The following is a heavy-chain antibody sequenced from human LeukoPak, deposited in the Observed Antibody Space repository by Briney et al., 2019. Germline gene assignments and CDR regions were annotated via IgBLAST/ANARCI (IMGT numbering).Heavy chain of an antibody. Sequence: ASVTVSCKASGYTFTNYYIHWVRQAPRQGLEGMGMINPSGGRTTYAKRFQGRVTMTRDTSTNTVYTELSSLRSDDTVVYYCARDYYGGHNLYNFDFWGQGTRVTVSS. CDR1: GYTFTNYY. D-gene: IGHD3-10*01. V-gene: IGHV1-46*01. CDR3: ARDYYGGHNLYNFDF. J-gene: IGHJ4*02. CDR2: INPSGGRT.